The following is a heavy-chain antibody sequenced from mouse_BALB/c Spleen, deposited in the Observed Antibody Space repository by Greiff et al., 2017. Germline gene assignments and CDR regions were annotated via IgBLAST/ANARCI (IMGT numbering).Heavy chain of an antibody. V-gene: IGHV1-54*01. Sequence: VQLQQSGAELVRPGTSVKVSCKASGYAFTNYLIEWVKQRPGQGLEWIGDIYPGSGNTYYNEKFKGKATLTADKSSSTAYMQLSSLTSEDSAVYFCARGGGYDEGYWYFDVWGAGTTVTVSS. CDR2: IYPGSGNT. CDR1: GYAFTNYL. CDR3: ARGGGYDEGYWYFDV. D-gene: IGHD2-2*01. J-gene: IGHJ1*01.